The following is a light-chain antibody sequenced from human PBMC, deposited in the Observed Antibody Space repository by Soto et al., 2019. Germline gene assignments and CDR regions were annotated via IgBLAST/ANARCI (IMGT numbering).Light chain of an antibody. CDR2: GNN. V-gene: IGLV1-40*01. J-gene: IGLJ2*01. Sequence: QSALTQPPSVSGAPGQRITISCTGSSSNFGSGYDVHWYQQLPGTAPTLLIYGNNKRPSGVPDRFSGSKSGTSASLAITGLQAEDEADYYCQSYDTSLSGVVFGGGTKLTVL. CDR3: QSYDTSLSGVV. CDR1: SSNFGSGYD.